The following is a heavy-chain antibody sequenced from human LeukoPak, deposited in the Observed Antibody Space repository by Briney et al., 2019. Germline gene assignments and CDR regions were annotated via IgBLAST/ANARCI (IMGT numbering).Heavy chain of an antibody. Sequence: PSETLSLTCAVSGGSLSRRSNYWSWIRQPPGKGLEWIGYISDTGTTNYNPSLKSRVTISVDTSKNQFSLKLNFVTAADTAVYYCARVWNDDDWGQGTLVTVSS. V-gene: IGHV4-61*01. CDR3: ARVWNDDD. CDR1: GGSLSRRSNY. D-gene: IGHD1-1*01. J-gene: IGHJ4*02. CDR2: ISDTGTT.